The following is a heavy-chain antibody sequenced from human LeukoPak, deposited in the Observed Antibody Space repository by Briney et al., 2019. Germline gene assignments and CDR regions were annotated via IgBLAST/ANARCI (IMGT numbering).Heavy chain of an antibody. Sequence: ASVKVSCKASGGTFSSDAISSLRQAPGQGLEWMGRIIPIFGTANYAQKFQGRVTITTDESTSTAYMELSSLRSEDTAVYYCARAGYEVDYWGQGTLVTVSS. CDR2: IIPIFGTA. J-gene: IGHJ4*02. D-gene: IGHD3-3*01. V-gene: IGHV1-69*05. CDR3: ARAGYEVDY. CDR1: GGTFSSDA.